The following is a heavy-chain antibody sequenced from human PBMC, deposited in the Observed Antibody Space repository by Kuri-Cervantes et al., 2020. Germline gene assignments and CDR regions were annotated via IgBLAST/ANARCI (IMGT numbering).Heavy chain of an antibody. J-gene: IGHJ4*02. Sequence: GESLKISCAASGFTFSSYDMHWVRQATGKGLGWVSAIGTAGDTYYPGSVKGRFTISRDNSRNTIYLQMNALRADDTAVYYCAKRNSFGSGTSFDYWGQGTLVTVSS. D-gene: IGHD3-10*01. CDR1: GFTFSSYD. CDR3: AKRNSFGSGTSFDY. V-gene: IGHV3-13*01. CDR2: IGTAGDT.